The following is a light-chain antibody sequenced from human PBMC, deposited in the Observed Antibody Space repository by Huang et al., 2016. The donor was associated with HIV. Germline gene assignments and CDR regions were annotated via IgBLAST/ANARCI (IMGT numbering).Light chain of an antibody. V-gene: IGKV3-15*01. J-gene: IGKJ4*01. CDR3: QQYDFWPPLT. CDR1: QRIRTN. CDR2: AAS. Sequence: EIVMTQSPATVSVFQGERVTLSCRASQRIRTNLAWYQQKVGQAPRLIIYAASTRASSAPARFSGSGSGTDFTLTISSLQSEDSAVYFCQQYDFWPPLTFGGGTKVEIK.